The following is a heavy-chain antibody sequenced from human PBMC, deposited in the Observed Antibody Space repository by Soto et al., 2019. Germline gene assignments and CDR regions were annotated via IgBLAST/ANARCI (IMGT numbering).Heavy chain of an antibody. J-gene: IGHJ4*02. V-gene: IGHV1-18*01. Sequence: QVQLVQSGGEVKKPGASVKVSCKASGYTFADSGISWVRQAPGQGLEWLGWSSAYNGDTEYAQKFQGRVTMTTDTSTSTGYMEQRSLTSADTAVYYCARLRAAASVPFAFCGQWTLVTVSS. CDR1: GYTFADSG. CDR3: ARLRAAASVPFAF. CDR2: SSAYNGDT. D-gene: IGHD2-2*01.